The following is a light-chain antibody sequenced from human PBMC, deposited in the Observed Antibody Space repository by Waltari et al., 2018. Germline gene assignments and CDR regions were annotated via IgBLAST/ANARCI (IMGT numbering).Light chain of an antibody. CDR1: QSVSSY. V-gene: IGKV3-11*01. J-gene: IGKJ2*01. CDR2: DAS. CDR3: QQHSNWPPYT. Sequence: EIVLTQSPATLSLSPGERATLSCRASQSVSSYLAWYQQKPGQPPRLLIYDASNRATGIPARFSGSGSGTDFTLTISSLEPEDFAVYYCQQHSNWPPYTFGQGTKLEIK.